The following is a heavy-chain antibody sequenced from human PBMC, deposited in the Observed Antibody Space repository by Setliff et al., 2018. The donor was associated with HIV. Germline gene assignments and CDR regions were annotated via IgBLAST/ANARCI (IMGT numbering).Heavy chain of an antibody. Sequence: PSETLSLTCTVSGGSIGSGNYYWSWIRQPAGKGLEWIGRIYTSGTTRYNPSLKSRVTISLDTSKNQFSLNLSSVTAADTAVFYCARRGPGDQTWFDPWGQGILVTVSS. V-gene: IGHV4-61*02. CDR2: IYTSGTT. D-gene: IGHD7-27*01. CDR3: ARRGPGDQTWFDP. J-gene: IGHJ5*02. CDR1: GGSIGSGNYY.